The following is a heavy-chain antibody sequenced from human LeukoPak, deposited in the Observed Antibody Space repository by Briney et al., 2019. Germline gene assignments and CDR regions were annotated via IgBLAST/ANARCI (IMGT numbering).Heavy chain of an antibody. Sequence: GGSLRLSCAASGFTFSSYATSWVRQAPGKGLEWVSAISGSGGSTYYADSVKGRFTISRDNSKNTLYLQMNSLRAEDTAVYYCAKADDTAMVEIHYYFDYWGQGTLVTVSS. CDR1: GFTFSSYA. CDR2: ISGSGGST. CDR3: AKADDTAMVEIHYYFDY. J-gene: IGHJ4*02. V-gene: IGHV3-23*01. D-gene: IGHD5-18*01.